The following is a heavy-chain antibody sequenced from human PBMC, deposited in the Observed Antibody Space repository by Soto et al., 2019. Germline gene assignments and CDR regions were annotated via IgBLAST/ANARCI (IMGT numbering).Heavy chain of an antibody. V-gene: IGHV3-23*01. CDR3: AKGLYSAYGPYGY. CDR2: ISGSGVST. J-gene: IGHJ4*02. Sequence: PGGSLRLSCEVSGFSFSSYAMSWVRQAPGRGLEWVSGISGSGVSTYYAASVKGRFTISRDNSKNTLYLQMSSLRAEDTALYYCAKGLYSAYGPYGYWGQGTLVTVSS. D-gene: IGHD5-12*01. CDR1: GFSFSSYA.